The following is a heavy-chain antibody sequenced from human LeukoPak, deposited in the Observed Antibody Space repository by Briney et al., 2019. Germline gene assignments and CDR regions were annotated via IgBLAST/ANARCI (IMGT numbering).Heavy chain of an antibody. D-gene: IGHD6-19*01. V-gene: IGHV1-46*01. CDR2: INPSGGST. Sequence: ASVKVSCKASGYTFTSYYMHWVRQAPGQGLEWMGIINPSGGSTSYAQKFQGRVTMTRDTSTSTVYMELSSLGSEDTAVYYCAREGIAVAGSPIYYYYYYMDVWGKGTTVTVSS. J-gene: IGHJ6*03. CDR1: GYTFTSYY. CDR3: AREGIAVAGSPIYYYYYYMDV.